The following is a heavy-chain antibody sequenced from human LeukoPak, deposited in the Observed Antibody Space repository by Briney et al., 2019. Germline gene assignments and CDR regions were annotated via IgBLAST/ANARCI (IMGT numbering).Heavy chain of an antibody. CDR1: GGSISSSSYY. Sequence: PSETLSLTCTVSGGSISSSSYYWGWIRQPPGKGLEWIGSIYYSGSTYYNPSLKSRVTISVDTSKNQFSLKLSSVTAADTAVYYCARVVVVTAILSCDAFDIWGQGTMVTVSS. CDR3: ARVVVVTAILSCDAFDI. J-gene: IGHJ3*02. V-gene: IGHV4-39*07. CDR2: IYYSGST. D-gene: IGHD2-21*02.